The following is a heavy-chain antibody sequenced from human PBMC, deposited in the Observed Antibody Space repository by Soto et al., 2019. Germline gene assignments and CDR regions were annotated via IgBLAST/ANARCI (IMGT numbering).Heavy chain of an antibody. J-gene: IGHJ4*02. V-gene: IGHV1-69*01. CDR2: ILPKFGTA. Sequence: QVQLVQSGAEVRMPGSSVKVSCRASGGSSNNNANSWVRQAPGQGLEWMGGILPKFGTANYEQKFRGRLTNTAGESTRTIYMELRSLRSEDTALYYCATLQGSGTYYDDDYWGLGTQVTVSS. CDR1: GGSSNNNA. D-gene: IGHD3-10*01. CDR3: ATLQGSGTYYDDDY.